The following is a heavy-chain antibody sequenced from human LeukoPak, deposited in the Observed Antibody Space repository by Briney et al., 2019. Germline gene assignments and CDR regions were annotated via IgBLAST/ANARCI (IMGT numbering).Heavy chain of an antibody. J-gene: IGHJ3*01. CDR2: ISYDGSNK. CDR3: AKESKGSESSFDL. CDR1: GFTFSSYG. D-gene: IGHD3-10*01. V-gene: IGHV3-30*18. Sequence: PGRSLRLSCAASGFTFSSYGMHWVRQAPGKGLEWVAVISYDGSNKYYADSVKGRFTISRDNSKNTLYLQMNSLRAGDTAVYYCAKESKGSESSFDLWGQGTMVTVSS.